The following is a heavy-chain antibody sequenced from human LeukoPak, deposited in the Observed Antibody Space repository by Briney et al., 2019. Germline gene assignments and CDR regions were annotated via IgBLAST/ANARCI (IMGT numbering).Heavy chain of an antibody. CDR1: GYTFTSYD. CDR3: ASSMVRGVHYYYYYHGMDV. D-gene: IGHD3-10*01. J-gene: IGHJ6*02. Sequence: ASVKVSCKASGYTFTSYDINWVRQATGQGLEWMGWMNPNSGNTGYAQKFQGRVTMARNTSISTAYMELSSLRSEDTAVYYCASSMVRGVHYYYYYHGMDVWGQGTTVTVSS. CDR2: MNPNSGNT. V-gene: IGHV1-8*01.